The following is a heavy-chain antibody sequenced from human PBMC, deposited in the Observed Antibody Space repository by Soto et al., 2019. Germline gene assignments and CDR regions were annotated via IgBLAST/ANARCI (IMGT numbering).Heavy chain of an antibody. Sequence: PGGSLRLSCAASGFTFSTYWMHWIRQVPGKGLEWVSRINSDASHTYYADSVKGRFTISRDNSKNTLYLQMNSLRAEDTAVYYCARVTTNALDDYYYGMDVWGQGTTVTVSS. V-gene: IGHV3-74*01. D-gene: IGHD4-17*01. CDR1: GFTFSTYW. CDR3: ARVTTNALDDYYYGMDV. CDR2: INSDASHT. J-gene: IGHJ6*02.